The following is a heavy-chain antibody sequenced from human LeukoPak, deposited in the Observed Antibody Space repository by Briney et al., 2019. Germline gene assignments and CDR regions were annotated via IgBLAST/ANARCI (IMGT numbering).Heavy chain of an antibody. J-gene: IGHJ4*02. D-gene: IGHD6-6*01. CDR2: IYYSGST. CDR3: ARSSDSSSADFGY. Sequence: KSSQTLSLTCTVSGGSISSGGYYWSWIRQHPGKGLEWIGYIYYSGSTYYNPSLKSRVTISVDTSKNQFSLKLSSVTAADTAVYYCARSSDSSSADFGYWGQGTLVTVSS. CDR1: GGSISSGGYY. V-gene: IGHV4-31*03.